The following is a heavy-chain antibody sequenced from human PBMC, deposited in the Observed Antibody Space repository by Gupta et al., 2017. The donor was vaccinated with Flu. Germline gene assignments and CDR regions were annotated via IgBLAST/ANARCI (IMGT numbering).Heavy chain of an antibody. Sequence: QVQLQESGSGLVKPSETLSLTCTVSGGSISSYYWSWIRQPPGKGLEWIGYIYYSGSTNYNPSLKSRVTISVDTSKNQFSLKLSSVTAADTAVYYCARDRVMWGSGYFDYWGQGTLVTVSS. CDR3: ARDRVMWGSGYFDY. CDR1: GGSISSYY. V-gene: IGHV4-59*01. D-gene: IGHD3-10*01. CDR2: IYYSGST. J-gene: IGHJ4*02.